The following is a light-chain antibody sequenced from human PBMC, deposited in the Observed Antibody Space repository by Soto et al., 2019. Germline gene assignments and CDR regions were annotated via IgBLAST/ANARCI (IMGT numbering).Light chain of an antibody. V-gene: IGKV3-15*01. Sequence: EIVMTQSPATLSVSPGERATLSCRASQGIGSTLAWYQQKPGQTHRLLIYGASTRATGVPARFSGSGSGTEFTLTINSLQSEDFAVYYGQQYNDWPTLTFGGGTKVDIK. CDR1: QGIGST. CDR3: QQYNDWPTLT. CDR2: GAS. J-gene: IGKJ4*01.